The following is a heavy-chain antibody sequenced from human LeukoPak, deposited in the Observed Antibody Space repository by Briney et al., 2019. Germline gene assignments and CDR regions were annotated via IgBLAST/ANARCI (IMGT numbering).Heavy chain of an antibody. CDR3: ARVVFSLGFYYYYYMDV. CDR1: GGSFSDYY. V-gene: IGHV4-34*01. J-gene: IGHJ6*03. Sequence: PSETLSLTCAVYGGSFSDYYWSWIRQPPGKGLEWIGEINHSGSTNYNPSLKSRVTISVGTSKNQFSLKLSSVTAADTAVYYCARVVFSLGFYYYYYMDVWGKGTTVTVSS. D-gene: IGHD3-9*01. CDR2: INHSGST.